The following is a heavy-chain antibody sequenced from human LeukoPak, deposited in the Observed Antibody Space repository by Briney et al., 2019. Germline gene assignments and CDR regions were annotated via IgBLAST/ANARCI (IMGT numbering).Heavy chain of an antibody. V-gene: IGHV3-21*01. Sequence: GGSLRLSCAASGFTFSSYSMNWVRQAPGKGLEWVSSISSDSYYIYYPDSVKGRFTISRDNARNSLYLQMNGLRAEDTAVYYCARDYSGYSNYWGQGTLVTVSS. CDR2: ISSDSYYI. CDR3: ARDYSGYSNY. J-gene: IGHJ4*02. D-gene: IGHD4-11*01. CDR1: GFTFSSYS.